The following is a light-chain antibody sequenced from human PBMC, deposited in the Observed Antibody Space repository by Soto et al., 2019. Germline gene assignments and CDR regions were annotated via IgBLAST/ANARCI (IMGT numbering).Light chain of an antibody. CDR2: EDN. J-gene: IGLJ2*01. CDR1: SGSIASNY. V-gene: IGLV6-57*02. Sequence: NFMLTQPHSVSESPGKTVTISCTGSSGSIASNYVQWYQQRPGSAPTTVIYEDNQRPSGVPDRFSGSIDSSSNSGSLTISELKTEDEADYYCQSYDSSNHGVFGGGTKLTVL. CDR3: QSYDSSNHGV.